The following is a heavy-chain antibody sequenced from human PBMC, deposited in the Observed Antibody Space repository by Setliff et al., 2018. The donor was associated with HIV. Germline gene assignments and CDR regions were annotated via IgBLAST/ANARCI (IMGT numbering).Heavy chain of an antibody. Sequence: ASVKVSCKPSGYTFTNYYVNWVRQAPGQGPEWLGVIIPIFGTANYAQKFQGRVTMTEDTSTDTAYMELSGLRSEDTAVDYCAIDMVGGWLRPMHDFWGQGALVTVSS. CDR2: IIPIFGTA. D-gene: IGHD1-26*01. J-gene: IGHJ4*02. CDR1: GYTFTNYY. CDR3: AIDMVGGWLRPMHDF. V-gene: IGHV1-69*06.